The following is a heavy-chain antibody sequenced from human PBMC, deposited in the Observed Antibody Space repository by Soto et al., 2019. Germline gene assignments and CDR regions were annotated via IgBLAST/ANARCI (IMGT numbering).Heavy chain of an antibody. Sequence: SETLSLTCTVSGGSISSGGYYWTWIRQHPGKGLEWIGYNYYSGITYYNPSLKSRGTISLDTSKNQFSLKLSSVTAADTAVYYCARGSSIAGLYYGMDVWGEGTRVTVSS. CDR2: NYYSGIT. D-gene: IGHD6-6*01. V-gene: IGHV4-31*03. J-gene: IGHJ6*04. CDR3: ARGSSIAGLYYGMDV. CDR1: GGSISSGGYY.